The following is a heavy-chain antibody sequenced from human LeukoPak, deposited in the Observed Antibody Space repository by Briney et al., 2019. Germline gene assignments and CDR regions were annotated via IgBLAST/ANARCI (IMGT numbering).Heavy chain of an antibody. CDR2: LWYDESNK. CDR1: GFTFNNHA. Sequence: GRSLRLSCAASGFTFNNHAMHWVRQAPGKGLEWVAVLWYDESNKYYADSVKGRFTISRDNAKNSLYLQMNSLRAEDTAVYYCARDLTHDYWGQGTLVTVSS. CDR3: ARDLTHDY. J-gene: IGHJ4*02. D-gene: IGHD2-15*01. V-gene: IGHV3-33*01.